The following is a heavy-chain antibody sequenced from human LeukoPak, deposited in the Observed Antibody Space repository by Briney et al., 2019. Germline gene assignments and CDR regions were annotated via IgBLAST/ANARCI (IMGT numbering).Heavy chain of an antibody. CDR3: ARVHSSGSPYFDL. D-gene: IGHD5-12*01. CDR1: GGSISSGSYY. J-gene: IGHJ2*01. V-gene: IGHV4-61*02. CDR2: IYTSGST. Sequence: SQTLSLTCTVSGGSISSGSYYWSWIRQPAGKGLEWIGRIYTSGSTNYNPSLKSRVTISVDTSKNQFSLKLSSVTAADTAVYYCARVHSSGSPYFDLWGRGTLVTVSS.